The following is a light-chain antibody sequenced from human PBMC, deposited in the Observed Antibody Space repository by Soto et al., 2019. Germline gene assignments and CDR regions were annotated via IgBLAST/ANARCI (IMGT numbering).Light chain of an antibody. CDR2: EVN. Sequence: QSALTQPASVSGSPGQSVTISCTGPRSDIGDSNFISWYQHSPGKAPRLLIYEVNNRPSGVSKRFSGSKAGNTASLTISGLLDDDEADYFCASFRSGTILVFDSGTKVTVL. CDR1: RSDIGDSNF. V-gene: IGLV2-14*01. CDR3: ASFRSGTILV. J-gene: IGLJ1*01.